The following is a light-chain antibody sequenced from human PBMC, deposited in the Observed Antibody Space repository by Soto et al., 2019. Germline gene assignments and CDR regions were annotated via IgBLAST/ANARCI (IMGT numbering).Light chain of an antibody. CDR3: QQYNNWPRT. Sequence: VITKSPCTLSASPGERATLSCRASQSVSSNLAWYQQKPGQAPRLLIYGASTRATGIPARFSGSGSGTEFTLTISSLQSEDFAVYYCQQYNNWPRTFGQGTKVDIK. V-gene: IGKV3-15*01. J-gene: IGKJ1*01. CDR2: GAS. CDR1: QSVSSN.